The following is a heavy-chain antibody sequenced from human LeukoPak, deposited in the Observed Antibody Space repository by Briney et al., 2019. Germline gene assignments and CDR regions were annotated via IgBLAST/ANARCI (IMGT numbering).Heavy chain of an antibody. D-gene: IGHD2-8*01. V-gene: IGHV4-59*11. CDR3: ARVNNGQPLYWFFDV. CDR1: GGSIRSHY. J-gene: IGHJ2*01. Sequence: SETLSLTCTVSGGSIRSHYWSWIRQPPGKALEWMGSFHYSGTTKSNPSLKSRVTMSIDTSNTQFSLRLTSVTAADTAVYYCARVNNGQPLYWFFDVWGRGTLVTVSS. CDR2: FHYSGTT.